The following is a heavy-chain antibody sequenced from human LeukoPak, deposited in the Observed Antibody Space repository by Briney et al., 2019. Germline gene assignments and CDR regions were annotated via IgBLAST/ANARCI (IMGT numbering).Heavy chain of an antibody. Sequence: ASVKVSCKASGGTFSSYAISWVRQAPGQGLEWMGGIIPIFGTANYAQKFQGRVTITADESTSTAYTELSSLRSEDTAVHYCARGYYGSGSYGGFDYWGQGTLVTVSS. J-gene: IGHJ4*02. CDR1: GGTFSSYA. CDR3: ARGYYGSGSYGGFDY. CDR2: IIPIFGTA. D-gene: IGHD3-10*01. V-gene: IGHV1-69*13.